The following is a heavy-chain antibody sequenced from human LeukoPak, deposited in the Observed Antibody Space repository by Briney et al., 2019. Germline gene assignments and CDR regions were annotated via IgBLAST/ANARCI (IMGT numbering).Heavy chain of an antibody. D-gene: IGHD1-26*01. CDR2: FDPEDGET. J-gene: IGHJ4*02. CDR1: GYTLTELS. Sequence: ASVKVSCKVSGYTLTELSMHWVRQAPGKGLEWTGGFDPEDGETIYAQKFQGRVTMTEDTSTDTAHMELSSLRSEDTAVYYCATILSEKYYFDYWGQGTLVTVSS. V-gene: IGHV1-24*01. CDR3: ATILSEKYYFDY.